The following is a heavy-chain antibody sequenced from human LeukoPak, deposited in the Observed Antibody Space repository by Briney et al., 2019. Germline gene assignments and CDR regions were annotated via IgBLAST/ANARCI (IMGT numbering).Heavy chain of an antibody. Sequence: KHSGPALVKPTQTLTLTCTFSGFSLSTSGMCVSWIRQPPGKALEWLALIYWNDDKRYSPSLKSRLTITKDTSKNLVVLTMTNMDPVDTATYYCAPLWFGESTFDYWGQGTLVTVSS. CDR3: APLWFGESTFDY. CDR1: GFSLSTSGMC. CDR2: IYWNDDK. D-gene: IGHD3-10*01. V-gene: IGHV2-5*08. J-gene: IGHJ4*02.